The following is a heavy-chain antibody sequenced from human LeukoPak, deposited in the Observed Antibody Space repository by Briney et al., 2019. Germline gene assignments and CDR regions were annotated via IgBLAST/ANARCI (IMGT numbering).Heavy chain of an antibody. J-gene: IGHJ3*02. V-gene: IGHV4-61*02. CDR1: AYSISSVDYY. Sequence: SETLSCTCTGSAYSISSVDYYWSWIGQPAGKRLEWIGRIASSGSTNYNHSLKSRVTVSVATSVNQFSLKLSSVTAADTAVYFCARGPYSYDSSGAFDIWGQGTMVTVSS. D-gene: IGHD3-22*01. CDR3: ARGPYSYDSSGAFDI. CDR2: IASSGST.